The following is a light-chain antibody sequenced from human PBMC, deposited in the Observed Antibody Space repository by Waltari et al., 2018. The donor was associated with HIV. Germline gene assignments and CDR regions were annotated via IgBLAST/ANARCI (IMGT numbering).Light chain of an antibody. CDR3: KSKTSSSTPCV. CDR2: DVS. V-gene: IGLV2-14*03. J-gene: IGLJ1*01. Sequence: QSALTQSASVSGSPGQSITISCTGSSSDIGAYNSVSWYQQHPGKAPKLIIYDVSNRPSGVSGRFSGSKSGNTASLTISGLQAEDEADYFCKSKTSSSTPCVFGTGTKVAVL. CDR1: SSDIGAYNS.